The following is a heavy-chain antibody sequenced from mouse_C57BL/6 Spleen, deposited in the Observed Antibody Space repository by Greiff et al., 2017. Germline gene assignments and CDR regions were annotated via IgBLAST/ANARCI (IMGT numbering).Heavy chain of an antibody. CDR3: ARPGGIGYFDY. Sequence: EVKVVESGGGLVKPGGSLKLSCAASGFTFSDYGMHWVRQAPEKGLEWVAYISSGSSTIYYADTVKGRFTISRDNAKNTLFLQMTSLRSEDTAMYYCARPGGIGYFDYWGQGTTLTVSS. CDR2: ISSGSSTI. CDR1: GFTFSDYG. J-gene: IGHJ2*01. V-gene: IGHV5-17*01. D-gene: IGHD2-14*01.